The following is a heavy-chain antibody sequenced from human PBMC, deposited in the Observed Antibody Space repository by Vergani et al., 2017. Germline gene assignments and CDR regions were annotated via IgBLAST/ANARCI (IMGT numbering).Heavy chain of an antibody. Sequence: EVQFLESGGGLVQPGGSRRLSCADAGFTFDTYTMAYVRQPLGKALEGVATISSGGGDIFYADSVKGRFTISRDNSKNTLFLQMNSLKDEDTAVYYCTTAWGLYYLHGEYFQYWGRGTLVSVSS. V-gene: IGHV3-23*01. D-gene: IGHD3-10*01. CDR2: ISSGGGDI. CDR3: TTAWGLYYLHGEYFQY. CDR1: GFTFDTYT. J-gene: IGHJ1*01.